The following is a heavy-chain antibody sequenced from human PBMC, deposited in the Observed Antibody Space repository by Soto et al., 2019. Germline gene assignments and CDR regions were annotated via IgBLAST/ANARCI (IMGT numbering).Heavy chain of an antibody. Sequence: PSETLSLTCTVSGGSISSYYWSWIRQPPGKGLEWIGYIYYSGSTNYNPSLKSRVTISVDTSKNQFSLELSSVTAADTAVYYCARGYSSGWYEDYYYGMDVWGQGTTVTVS. D-gene: IGHD6-19*01. J-gene: IGHJ6*02. V-gene: IGHV4-59*01. CDR2: IYYSGST. CDR3: ARGYSSGWYEDYYYGMDV. CDR1: GGSISSYY.